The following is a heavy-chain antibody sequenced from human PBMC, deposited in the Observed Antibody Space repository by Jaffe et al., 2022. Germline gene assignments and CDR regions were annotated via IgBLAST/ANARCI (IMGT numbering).Heavy chain of an antibody. CDR2: IYTSSSTV. D-gene: IGHD2-2*01. V-gene: IGHV3-48*01. CDR3: ARDHCSSTSCNAWGIVDY. CDR1: GFTFSSYT. Sequence: EVQLVESGGGLVQPGGSLRLSCAASGFTFSSYTMNWVRQAPGKGLEWVSYIYTSSSTVYYADSVRGRFTISRDNAKNSLYLQMNSLRAEDTAVYYCARDHCSSTSCNAWGIVDYWGQGTLVTVSS. J-gene: IGHJ4*02.